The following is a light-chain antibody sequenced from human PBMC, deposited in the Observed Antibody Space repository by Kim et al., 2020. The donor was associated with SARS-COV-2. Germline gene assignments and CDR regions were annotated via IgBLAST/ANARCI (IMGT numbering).Light chain of an antibody. V-gene: IGKV3-20*01. CDR3: QQYGSSPRNT. CDR2: GAS. CDR1: QSVSSSY. Sequence: EIVLTQSPGTLSLSPGERATLSCRASQSVSSSYLAWYQQKPGQAPRLLIYGASSRATGIPDRFSDSGSGTDFTLTISRLEPEDFAVYYCQQYGSSPRNTFCQGAKLEI. J-gene: IGKJ2*01.